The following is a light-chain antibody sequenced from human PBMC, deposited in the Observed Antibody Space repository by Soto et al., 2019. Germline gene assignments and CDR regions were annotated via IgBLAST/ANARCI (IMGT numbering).Light chain of an antibody. V-gene: IGLV3-21*01. CDR1: NIGSKG. Sequence: SYELTQPPSVSVAPGETARISCGGSNIGSKGVHWYQQKPGQAPVLVIYSDTDLPPVIPERFSGSNSANMATLTISRVEAGDEADYYCQVWDSGSAHVLFGGGTKLTVL. J-gene: IGLJ2*01. CDR3: QVWDSGSAHVL. CDR2: SDT.